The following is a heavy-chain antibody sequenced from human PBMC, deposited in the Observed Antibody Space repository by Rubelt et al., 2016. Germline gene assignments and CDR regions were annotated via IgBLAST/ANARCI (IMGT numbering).Heavy chain of an antibody. D-gene: IGHD3-22*01. V-gene: IGHV3-23*01. J-gene: IGHJ4*02. Sequence: GGSTYYADSVKGRFTISRDNSKNTLYLQMNSLRAEDTAVYYCAKARYYDSSGYFDYWGQGTLVTVSS. CDR2: GGST. CDR3: AKARYYDSSGYFDY.